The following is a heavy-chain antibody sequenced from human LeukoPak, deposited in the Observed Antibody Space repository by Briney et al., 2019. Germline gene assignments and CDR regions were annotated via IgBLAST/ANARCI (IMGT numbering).Heavy chain of an antibody. D-gene: IGHD3-22*01. Sequence: GGSLRLSCAASGFTFSTYAMSWVRQAPGKGLEWVSAISGGGGSTHYADSVKGRFTISRDNSKNTLFLQMSSLRADDTAIYYCAKHYDISGYYPYWGQGTLVTVSS. CDR3: AKHYDISGYYPY. CDR1: GFTFSTYA. V-gene: IGHV3-23*01. CDR2: ISGGGGST. J-gene: IGHJ4*02.